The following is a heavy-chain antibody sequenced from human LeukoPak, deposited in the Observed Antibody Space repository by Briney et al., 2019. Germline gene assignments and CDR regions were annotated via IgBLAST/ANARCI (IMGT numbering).Heavy chain of an antibody. V-gene: IGHV1-2*02. Sequence: ASVKVSCKASGYTLTGYYMHWVRQAPGQGLEWMGWINPNSGGTNYAQKFQGRVTMTRDTSISTAHMELSRLRSDDTAVYYCARGGRAGWLQLPNYWGQGTLVTVSS. CDR3: ARGGRAGWLQLPNY. D-gene: IGHD5-24*01. J-gene: IGHJ4*02. CDR1: GYTLTGYY. CDR2: INPNSGGT.